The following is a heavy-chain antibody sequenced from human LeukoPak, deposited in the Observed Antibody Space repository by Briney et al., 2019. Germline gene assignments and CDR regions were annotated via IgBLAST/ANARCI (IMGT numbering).Heavy chain of an antibody. V-gene: IGHV1-3*01. Sequence: GASVKVSCKASGYTFTSYAMNWVRQAPGQRLEWMGWINAGNGNTKYSQKFQGRVTITRDTSASTAYMELSSLRSEDTAVYYCARGPIGDLTSGYFDYWGQGTLVTVSS. D-gene: IGHD3-10*01. CDR2: INAGNGNT. CDR3: ARGPIGDLTSGYFDY. CDR1: GYTFTSYA. J-gene: IGHJ4*02.